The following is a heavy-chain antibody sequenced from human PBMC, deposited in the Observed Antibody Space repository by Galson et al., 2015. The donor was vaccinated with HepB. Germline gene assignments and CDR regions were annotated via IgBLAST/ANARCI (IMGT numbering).Heavy chain of an antibody. D-gene: IGHD2/OR15-2a*01. V-gene: IGHV3-33*01. Sequence: SLRLSCAASGFIFSNYHIHWVRQAPGKGLEWVALVWFDGSGKEYADSVKGRFTISRDNSKNTVYLQMNSLRAEDTAVFYCTREISGDAFDIWGQGTMVTVSS. CDR2: VWFDGSGK. J-gene: IGHJ3*02. CDR1: GFIFSNYH. CDR3: TREISGDAFDI.